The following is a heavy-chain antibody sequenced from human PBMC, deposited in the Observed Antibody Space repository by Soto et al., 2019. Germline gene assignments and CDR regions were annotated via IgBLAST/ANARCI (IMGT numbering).Heavy chain of an antibody. J-gene: IGHJ4*02. CDR3: ARSGGLDRDFNY. CDR2: IIPMFDTP. D-gene: IGHD2-15*01. V-gene: IGHV1-69*12. Sequence: QVQLVHSGAEVKKPGSSVKVSCKASGGTFSSDSFSWVRQAPGQGLEWMGGIIPMFDTPIYAQKFQDRVTITADESTSTAYMHLSSLRSGDTAVYYCARSGGLDRDFNYWGQGSLVTVSS. CDR1: GGTFSSDS.